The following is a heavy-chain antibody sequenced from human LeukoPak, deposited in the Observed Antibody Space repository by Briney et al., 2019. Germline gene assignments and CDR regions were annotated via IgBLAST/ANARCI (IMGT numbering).Heavy chain of an antibody. D-gene: IGHD6-19*01. CDR3: GRGLGVAGGY. CDR1: GFTFSDYY. Sequence: KSGGSLRLSCAASGFTFSDYYMSWIRQAPGKGLEWVSYISSSSTYTNYADSVKGRFTISRDNAKNTLYVQMNSLRAEDTAVYYCGRGLGVAGGYWGQGTLVTVSS. CDR2: ISSSSTYT. J-gene: IGHJ4*02. V-gene: IGHV3-11*06.